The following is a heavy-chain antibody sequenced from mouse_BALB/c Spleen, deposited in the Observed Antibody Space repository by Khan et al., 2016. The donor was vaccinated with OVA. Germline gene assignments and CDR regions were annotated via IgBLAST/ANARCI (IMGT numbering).Heavy chain of an antibody. J-gene: IGHJ3*01. D-gene: IGHD1-1*01. Sequence: VELVESGPGLVAPSQRLSITCTVSGFSLTSYGVHWVRQPPGKGLEWLGIMWAGGSTNYNSALMSRLSITKENSKSKVVLKMNSLQTDDTAIYYCARPYYGSAWFAYWGQGTLVTVSA. CDR1: GFSLTSYG. CDR3: ARPYYGSAWFAY. V-gene: IGHV2-9*02. CDR2: MWAGGST.